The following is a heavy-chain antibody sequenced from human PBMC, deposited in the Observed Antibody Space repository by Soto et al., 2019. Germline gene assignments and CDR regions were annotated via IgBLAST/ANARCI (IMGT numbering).Heavy chain of an antibody. Sequence: ASVKVSCKASGYTFTSYGISWVRQAPGQGLEWMGWISAYNGNTNYAQKLQGRVTMTTDTSTSTAYMELRSLRSDDTAVYYCARDSINYVDYSDYYYYYMDVWGKGTTVTVSS. CDR2: ISAYNGNT. CDR3: ARDSINYVDYSDYYYYYMDV. V-gene: IGHV1-18*01. D-gene: IGHD4-17*01. J-gene: IGHJ6*03. CDR1: GYTFTSYG.